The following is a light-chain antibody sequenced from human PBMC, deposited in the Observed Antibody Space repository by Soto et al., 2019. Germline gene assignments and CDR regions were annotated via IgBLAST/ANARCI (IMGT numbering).Light chain of an antibody. V-gene: IGKV1-27*01. CDR3: QKYNSAPLS. CDR2: AVS. Sequence: IQMAQSPSSPSASVGDRVTITCRASLLISKYLAWYQHKPGKIPNLLLYAVSTLQAGVPSRFCGSGSGTDFTLTISSLQPEDVAACYCQKYNSAPLSLGGGTKVDIK. CDR1: LLISKY. J-gene: IGKJ4*01.